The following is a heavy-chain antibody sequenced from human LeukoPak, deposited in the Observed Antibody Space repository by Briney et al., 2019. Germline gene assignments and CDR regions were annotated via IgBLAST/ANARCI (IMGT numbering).Heavy chain of an antibody. CDR3: ARADFWSGYYSYYYYYMDV. CDR2: ITGSGGTT. D-gene: IGHD3-3*01. CDR1: GFTFSSYG. V-gene: IGHV3-23*01. J-gene: IGHJ6*03. Sequence: GGSLRLSCAASGFTFSSYGMSWVRQAPGKGLEWVSAITGSGGTTYYADSVKGRFTISRDNSKNTLYLQMNSLRAEDTAVYYCARADFWSGYYSYYYYYMDVWGKGTTVTVSS.